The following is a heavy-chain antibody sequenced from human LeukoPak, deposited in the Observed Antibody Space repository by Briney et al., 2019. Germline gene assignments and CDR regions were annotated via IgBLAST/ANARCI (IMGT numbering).Heavy chain of an antibody. D-gene: IGHD5-18*01. CDR2: INHSGST. CDR3: ARGPRRTERGYSLDY. Sequence: SETLSLTCAVYGGSFSGYYWSWIRQPPGKGLEWIGEINHSGSTNYNPSLKSRVTIPVDTSKNQFSLKLSSVTAADTAVYYCARGPRRTERGYSLDYWGQGTLVTVSS. CDR1: GGSFSGYY. V-gene: IGHV4-34*01. J-gene: IGHJ4*02.